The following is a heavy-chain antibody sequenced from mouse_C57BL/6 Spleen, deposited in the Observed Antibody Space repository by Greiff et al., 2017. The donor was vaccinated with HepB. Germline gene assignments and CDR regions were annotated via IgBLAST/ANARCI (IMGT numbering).Heavy chain of an antibody. CDR3: ARGAHSGSRGYAMDY. Sequence: QVQLQQPGTELVKPGASVKLSCKASGYTFTSYWMHWVKQRPGQGLEWIGNINPSNGGTNYNEKFKSKATLTVDKSSSTAYMQLSSLTSEDSAVYYWARGAHSGSRGYAMDYWGQGTSVTVSS. V-gene: IGHV1-53*01. D-gene: IGHD1-1*01. CDR2: INPSNGGT. J-gene: IGHJ4*01. CDR1: GYTFTSYW.